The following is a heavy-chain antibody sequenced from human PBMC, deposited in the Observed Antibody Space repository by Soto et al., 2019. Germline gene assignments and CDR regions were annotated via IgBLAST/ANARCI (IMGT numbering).Heavy chain of an antibody. CDR3: ASLWSGYSVYYGMDV. CDR2: ISGSGGST. Sequence: PGGSLRLSCAASGFTFSSYAMSWVRQAPGKGLEWVSAISGSGGSTYYADSVKGRFTISRDNSKNTLYLQMNSLRAEDTAVYYCASLWSGYSVYYGMDVWGQGTTVTVSS. CDR1: GFTFSSYA. J-gene: IGHJ6*02. D-gene: IGHD3-3*01. V-gene: IGHV3-23*01.